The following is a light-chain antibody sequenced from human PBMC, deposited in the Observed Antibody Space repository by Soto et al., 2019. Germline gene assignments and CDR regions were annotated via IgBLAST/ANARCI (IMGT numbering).Light chain of an antibody. Sequence: QTVVTQEPSLTVSPGGTVTLTCASSTLGVTNAYYPTWFQQKPGQAPRSLMYSTSTKHSWTPARFSGSLLGGKAALTLSDVQPEDEAEYYCLLYSGATQGVFGGGTKLTVL. CDR1: TLGVTNAYY. CDR3: LLYSGATQGV. V-gene: IGLV7-43*01. J-gene: IGLJ2*01. CDR2: STS.